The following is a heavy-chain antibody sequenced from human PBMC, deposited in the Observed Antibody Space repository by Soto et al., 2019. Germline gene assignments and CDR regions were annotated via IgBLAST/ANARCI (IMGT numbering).Heavy chain of an antibody. J-gene: IGHJ4*02. D-gene: IGHD2-2*02. CDR2: ISCDGRNK. CDR1: GFTISNYA. Sequence: QVQLVESGGGVVQPGRSLRLSCAASGFTISNYAMQGVRQAPGKGLEWVAVISCDGRNKYYTDSVKGRFTISRDNSKNMLYLQMNSLRAEDTAVYYCAKDQRDEIVIVPAAIDYWGQGTLVTVSS. CDR3: AKDQRDEIVIVPAAIDY. V-gene: IGHV3-30*04.